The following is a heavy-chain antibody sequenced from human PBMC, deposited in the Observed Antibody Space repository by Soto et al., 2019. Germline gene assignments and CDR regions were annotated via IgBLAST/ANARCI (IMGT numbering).Heavy chain of an antibody. CDR3: ARVETPSEEQLGTFDY. J-gene: IGHJ4*02. D-gene: IGHD1-1*01. V-gene: IGHV4-61*01. CDR2: IYYSGST. Sequence: PSETLSLTCTVSGGSVSSGSYYWSWIRQPPGKGLEWIGYIYYSGSTNYNPSLKSRVTVSVDTSKNQFSLKLSSVTAADTAVYYCARVETPSEEQLGTFDYWGQGTLVTVSS. CDR1: GGSVSSGSYY.